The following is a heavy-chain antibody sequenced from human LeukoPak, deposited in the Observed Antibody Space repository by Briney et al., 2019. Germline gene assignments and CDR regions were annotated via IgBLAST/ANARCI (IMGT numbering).Heavy chain of an antibody. J-gene: IGHJ4*02. CDR3: ARGSPPHMMAAAGTGGTFDY. D-gene: IGHD6-13*01. V-gene: IGHV4-34*01. CDR1: GGSISSYY. CDR2: INHSGST. Sequence: SETLSLTCTVSGGSISSYYWSWIRQPPGKGLEWIGEINHSGSTNYNPSLKSRVTISVDTSKNQFSLKLSSVTAADTAVYYCARGSPPHMMAAAGTGGTFDYWGQGTLVTVSS.